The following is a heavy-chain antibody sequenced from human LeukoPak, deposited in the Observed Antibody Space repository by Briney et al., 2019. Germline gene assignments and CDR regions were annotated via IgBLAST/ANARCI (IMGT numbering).Heavy chain of an antibody. J-gene: IGHJ4*02. Sequence: GGSLRLSCAASGFTFSNNGMHWVRQTPGKGLEWVAFTRYDESKTFYGDSVRGRFTISRDNSKSTLYLQMNSLTTDDSAVYYCAKARYSGSPALDFWGQGTLVTVSS. CDR3: AKARYSGSPALDF. CDR2: TRYDESKT. D-gene: IGHD1-26*01. CDR1: GFTFSNNG. V-gene: IGHV3-30*02.